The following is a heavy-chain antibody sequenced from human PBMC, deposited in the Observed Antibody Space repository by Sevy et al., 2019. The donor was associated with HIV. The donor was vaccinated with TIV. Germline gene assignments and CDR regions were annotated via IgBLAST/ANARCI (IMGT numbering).Heavy chain of an antibody. CDR1: GFTFSGYW. J-gene: IGHJ4*02. CDR3: ARLKDDSSGYTFGY. V-gene: IGHV3-7*03. Sequence: GGSLRLSCAASGFTFSGYWMSWVRQAPGKGLEWVANIKQDGSEKYYVDSVKGRFTISRDNAKNSLYLQMNSLRAEDTAVYYCARLKDDSSGYTFGYWGQGTLVTVSS. D-gene: IGHD3-22*01. CDR2: IKQDGSEK.